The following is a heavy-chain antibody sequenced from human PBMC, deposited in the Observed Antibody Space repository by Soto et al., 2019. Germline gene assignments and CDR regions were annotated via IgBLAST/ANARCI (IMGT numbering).Heavy chain of an antibody. CDR1: GFTFSSYA. CDR3: ARSVPATHSSSWYFDY. J-gene: IGHJ4*02. D-gene: IGHD6-13*01. Sequence: GGSLRLSCAASGFTFSSYAMSWARQAPGKGLEWVSSISSSSSYIYYADSVKGRFTISRDNAKNSLYLQMNSLRAEDTAVYYCARSVPATHSSSWYFDYWGQGTLVTVSS. V-gene: IGHV3-21*01. CDR2: ISSSSSYI.